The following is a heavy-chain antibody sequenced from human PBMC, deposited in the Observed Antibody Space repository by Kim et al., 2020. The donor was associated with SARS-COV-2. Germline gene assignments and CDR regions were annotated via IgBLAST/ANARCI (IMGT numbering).Heavy chain of an antibody. CDR3: AREPGGGGYYFDY. V-gene: IGHV3-30*04. CDR1: GFTFSSYA. CDR2: ISYDGSNK. J-gene: IGHJ4*02. Sequence: GGSLRLSCAASGFTFSSYAMHWVRQAPGKGLEWVAVISYDGSNKYYADSVKGRFTISRDNSKNTLYLQMNSLRAEDTAVYYCAREPGGGGYYFDYWGQGTLVTVSS. D-gene: IGHD2-15*01.